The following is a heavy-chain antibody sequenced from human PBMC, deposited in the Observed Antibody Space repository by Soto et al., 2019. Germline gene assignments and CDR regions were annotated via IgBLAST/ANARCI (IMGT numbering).Heavy chain of an antibody. J-gene: IGHJ6*02. CDR2: IFPKFGTT. V-gene: IGHV1-69*01. D-gene: IGHD3-16*02. Sequence: QVQLVQSGAEVKKPGSSVKVSCKASGDADTNYVISWVRQAPGQGLEWMGGIFPKFGTTYSAQKLQDRLTITADESTSTVYMQLSSLRLDDTAVYYCEAEMTFGKLSVVWGQGTTVTVSS. CDR3: EAEMTFGKLSVV. CDR1: GDADTNYV.